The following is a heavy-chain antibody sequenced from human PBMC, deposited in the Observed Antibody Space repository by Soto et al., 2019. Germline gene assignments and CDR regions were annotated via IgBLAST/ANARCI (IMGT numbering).Heavy chain of an antibody. CDR2: ISGSVGST. CDR1: GFTFSDHG. CDR3: AKDRTIASRTFDS. J-gene: IGHJ4*02. D-gene: IGHD6-6*01. Sequence: GGSLRLSCTASGFTFSDHGMHWVRQAPGKGLEWVASISGSVGSTFYADSVKGRFTISRDNYLNALDLQMNSLRAEDTAVYYCAKDRTIASRTFDSWGQGALVTVSS. V-gene: IGHV3-23*01.